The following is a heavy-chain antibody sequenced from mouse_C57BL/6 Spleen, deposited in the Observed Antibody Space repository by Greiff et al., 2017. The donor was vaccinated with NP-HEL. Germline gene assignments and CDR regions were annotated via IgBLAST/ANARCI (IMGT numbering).Heavy chain of an antibody. CDR2: ISSGSSTI. Sequence: EVKVVESGGGLVKPGGSLKLSCAASGFTFSDYGMHWVRQAPEKGLEWVAYISSGSSTIYYADTVKGRFTISRDNAKNTLFLQMTSLRSEDTAMYYCARETWGFDYWGQGTTLTVSS. V-gene: IGHV5-17*01. J-gene: IGHJ2*01. CDR1: GFTFSDYG. CDR3: ARETWGFDY.